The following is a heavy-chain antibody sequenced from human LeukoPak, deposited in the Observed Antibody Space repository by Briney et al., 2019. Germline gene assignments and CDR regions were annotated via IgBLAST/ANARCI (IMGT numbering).Heavy chain of an antibody. CDR1: GFTFSTYS. Sequence: GGSLRLSCAASGFTFSTYSMNWVRQAPGKGLEWVANIKQDGSEKYYVDSVKGRFTISRDNAKSSLYLQMNSPRAEDTAVYYCARDEPLGFDPWGQGTLVTVSS. CDR2: IKQDGSEK. J-gene: IGHJ5*02. V-gene: IGHV3-7*01. CDR3: ARDEPLGFDP.